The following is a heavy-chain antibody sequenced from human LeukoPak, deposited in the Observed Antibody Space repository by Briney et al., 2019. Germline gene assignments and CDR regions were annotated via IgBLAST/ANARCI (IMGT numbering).Heavy chain of an antibody. CDR3: AKDGAHIAIWFDP. Sequence: PGGSLRLSCAVSGFTFSSYSMSWVRQAPGKGLEWVSDISGSGGSKYYADFVKGRFTISRDNSKNTLYLQMDRLRAEDMAVYYCAKDGAHIAIWFDPWGQGTLVTVSS. CDR2: ISGSGGSK. D-gene: IGHD3-3*01. V-gene: IGHV3-23*01. J-gene: IGHJ5*02. CDR1: GFTFSSYS.